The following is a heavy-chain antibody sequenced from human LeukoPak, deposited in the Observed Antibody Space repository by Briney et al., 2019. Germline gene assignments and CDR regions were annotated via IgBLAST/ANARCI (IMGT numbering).Heavy chain of an antibody. D-gene: IGHD2-15*01. CDR2: ISYDGSNK. Sequence: GGSLRLSCAASGFTFSSYGIHWVRQAPGKGLEWVAVISYDGSNKYYADSVKGRFTISRDNSKNTLYLQMNSLRAEDTAVYYCAKDVGYCSGGSCRDYWGQGTLVTVSS. V-gene: IGHV3-30*18. CDR3: AKDVGYCSGGSCRDY. J-gene: IGHJ4*02. CDR1: GFTFSSYG.